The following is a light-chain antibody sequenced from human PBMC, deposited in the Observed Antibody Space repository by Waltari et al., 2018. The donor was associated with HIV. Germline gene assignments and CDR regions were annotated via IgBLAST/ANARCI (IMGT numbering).Light chain of an antibody. CDR2: GAS. J-gene: IGKJ2*01. V-gene: IGKV1-17*01. CDR1: QDISVD. Sequence: DIQMTQSPFSLSASVRDRVTITCRASQDISVDLGWYQQKPGKAPKRLIYGASNLESGVPSRFSGSRSGTEFTLTINGLQPEDVATYYCLQQYTYPRTFGQGTKLDIK. CDR3: LQQYTYPRT.